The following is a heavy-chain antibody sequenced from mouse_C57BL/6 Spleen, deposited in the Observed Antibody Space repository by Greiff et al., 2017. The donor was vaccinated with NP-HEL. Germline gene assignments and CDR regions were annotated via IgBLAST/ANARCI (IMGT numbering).Heavy chain of an antibody. Sequence: QVQLQQPGTELVKPGASVKLSCKASGYTFTSYWMHWVKQRPGQGLEWIGNINPSNGGTNYNEKFKSKATLTVDKSSSTASMQLISLTSEDSAVYSCARSGIYYYGSSQRYYAMDYWGQGTSVTVSS. V-gene: IGHV1-53*01. CDR1: GYTFTSYW. J-gene: IGHJ4*01. D-gene: IGHD1-1*01. CDR2: INPSNGGT. CDR3: ARSGIYYYGSSQRYYAMDY.